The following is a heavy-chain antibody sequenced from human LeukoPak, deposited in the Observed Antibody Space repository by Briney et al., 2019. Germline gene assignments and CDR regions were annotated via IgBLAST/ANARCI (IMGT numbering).Heavy chain of an antibody. Sequence: GGSLRLSCAASGFTFSNAWMSWVRQAPGKGLEWVGRIKSKTDGGTTDYAAPVKGGFTISRDDSKNTLYLQMNSLKTEDTAVYYCTTTAVYYYGSGSYGLFDYWGQGTLVTVSS. CDR3: TTTAVYYYGSGSYGLFDY. V-gene: IGHV3-15*01. J-gene: IGHJ4*02. CDR2: IKSKTDGGTT. D-gene: IGHD3-10*01. CDR1: GFTFSNAW.